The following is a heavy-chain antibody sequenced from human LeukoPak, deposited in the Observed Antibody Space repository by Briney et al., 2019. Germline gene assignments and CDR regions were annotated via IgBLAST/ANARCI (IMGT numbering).Heavy chain of an antibody. Sequence: SETLSLTCTVSGGSISSSSYYWGWIRQPPGKGLEWIGSIYYSGSTNYNPSLKSRVTISIDTSKNHFSLRVSSVTAADTAVYYCARGGDPWFGEEYYFDYWGQGALVSVSS. CDR2: IYYSGST. J-gene: IGHJ4*02. CDR1: GGSISSSSYY. V-gene: IGHV4-39*07. CDR3: ARGGDPWFGEEYYFDY. D-gene: IGHD3-10*01.